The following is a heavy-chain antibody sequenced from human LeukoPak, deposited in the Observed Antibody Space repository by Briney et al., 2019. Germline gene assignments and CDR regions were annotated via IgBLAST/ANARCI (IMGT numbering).Heavy chain of an antibody. CDR3: ARGDSGSYYQTFDI. V-gene: IGHV3-21*01. CDR2: ISSSSSYI. J-gene: IGHJ3*02. CDR1: GFTFSSYW. Sequence: AGGSLRLSCAASGFTFSSYWMNWVRQAPGKGLEWVSSISSSSSYIYYADSVKGRFTISRDNAKNSLYLQMNSLRAEDTAVYYCARGDSGSYYQTFDIWGQGTMVTVSS. D-gene: IGHD1-26*01.